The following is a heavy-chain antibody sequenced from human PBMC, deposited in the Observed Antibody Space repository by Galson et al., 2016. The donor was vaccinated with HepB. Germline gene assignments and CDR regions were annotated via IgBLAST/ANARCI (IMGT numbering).Heavy chain of an antibody. J-gene: IGHJ4*02. D-gene: IGHD3-10*01. CDR1: GFTFSTYN. Sequence: SLRLSCAASGFTFSTYNMNWVRQAPGKGLDWISYISATGTTIDYADSVKGRFIISRDNAKNSLFLQMNTLRAEDTAVYYCAREMSLITILRGVTSSRLHHAIDCWGQGTLVTVSS. CDR3: AREMSLITILRGVTSSRLHHAIDC. V-gene: IGHV3-48*03. CDR2: ISATGTTI.